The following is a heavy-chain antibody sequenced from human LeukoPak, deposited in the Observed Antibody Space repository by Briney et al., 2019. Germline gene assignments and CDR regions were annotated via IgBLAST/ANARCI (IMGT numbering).Heavy chain of an antibody. CDR3: ARVVAVAGTALFDY. CDR1: GYTFTSYG. V-gene: IGHV1-18*01. Sequence: ASVKVSCKASGYTFTSYGISWVRQAPGQGLEWMGWISAYNGNTSYAQKLQGRVTMTTDTSTNTAYMELRSLRSDDTAVYYCARVVAVAGTALFDYWGQGTLVTVYS. CDR2: ISAYNGNT. J-gene: IGHJ4*02. D-gene: IGHD6-19*01.